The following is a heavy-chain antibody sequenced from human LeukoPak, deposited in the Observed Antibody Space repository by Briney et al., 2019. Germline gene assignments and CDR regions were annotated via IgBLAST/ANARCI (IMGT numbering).Heavy chain of an antibody. D-gene: IGHD1-26*01. CDR2: ISWSGRSI. J-gene: IGHJ3*02. V-gene: IGHV3-9*01. CDR1: GFTFDDYA. Sequence: GGSLRLSCAVSGFTFDDYAMHWVRQAPGKGLEWVSGISWSGRSIGYADSVKGRFTISRDNAKNSLYLQMNSLRAEDTALYYCARDRGSYFSGAFDIWGQGTMVTVSS. CDR3: ARDRGSYFSGAFDI.